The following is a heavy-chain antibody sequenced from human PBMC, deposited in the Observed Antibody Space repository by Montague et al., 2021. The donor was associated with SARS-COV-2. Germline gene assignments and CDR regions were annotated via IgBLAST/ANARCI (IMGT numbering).Heavy chain of an antibody. CDR1: GDSISRYY. J-gene: IGHJ2*01. Sequence: SETLSLTCSVSGDSISRYYWSWIRQSDGKGLEWIGRIYTRGYVXXXPAPQSRVSMSVDTSKNQVSLNVTSVTAADTAVYYCARAIWHLDVWGRGILVTVSS. CDR2: IYTRGYV. CDR3: ARAIWHLDV. V-gene: IGHV4-4*07.